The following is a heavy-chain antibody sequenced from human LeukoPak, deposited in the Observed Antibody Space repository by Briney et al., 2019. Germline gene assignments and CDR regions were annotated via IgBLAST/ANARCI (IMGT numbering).Heavy chain of an antibody. CDR1: GGSISSSSYF. V-gene: IGHV4-39*07. CDR3: ARDRDVDDFDS. J-gene: IGHJ4*01. D-gene: IGHD2-15*01. Sequence: SETLSLTCTVSGGSISSSSYFWGWIRQAPGKGLEWIVSMSYSGHTYYNPSLKSRVTTSIDTSKNQLSLNLKSVTAADTAVYYCARDRDVDDFDSWGHGTLVTVSS. CDR2: MSYSGHT.